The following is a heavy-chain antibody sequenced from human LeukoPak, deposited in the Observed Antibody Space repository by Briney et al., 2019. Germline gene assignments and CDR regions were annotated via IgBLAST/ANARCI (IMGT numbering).Heavy chain of an antibody. CDR2: IYHSGST. D-gene: IGHD6-19*01. J-gene: IGHJ4*02. V-gene: IGHV4-59*01. CDR3: ARILSYGSGWVDY. Sequence: SETLSLTCTVSGGSISSYYWSRIRQPPGKGLEWIGYIYHSGSTNYNPSLKSRVTISVDTSKNQFSLKLSSVTAADTAVYYCARILSYGSGWVDYWGQGTLVTVSS. CDR1: GGSISSYY.